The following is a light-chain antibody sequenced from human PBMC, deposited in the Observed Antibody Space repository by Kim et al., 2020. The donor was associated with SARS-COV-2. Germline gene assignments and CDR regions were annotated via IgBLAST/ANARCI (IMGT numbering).Light chain of an antibody. V-gene: IGKV3-15*01. CDR3: QHYNDWPT. Sequence: SVSPGERATLSCRASQSVSINLAWYQQKPGQAPRLLMYGASTRATGIPARFSGSGSGTDFTLTISSLQSEDFAVYFCQHYNDWPTFGQGTKVDIK. CDR1: QSVSIN. CDR2: GAS. J-gene: IGKJ1*01.